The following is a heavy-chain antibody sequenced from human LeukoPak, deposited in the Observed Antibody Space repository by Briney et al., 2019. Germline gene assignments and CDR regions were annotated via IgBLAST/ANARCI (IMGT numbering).Heavy chain of an antibody. V-gene: IGHV4-59*01. CDR3: ARESSGSPYYFDY. J-gene: IGHJ4*02. CDR1: GGSISSYY. D-gene: IGHD1-26*01. Sequence: PSETLSLTCTVSGGSISSYYGSWIRQPPGKGLEWIGYIYYSGSTNYNPSLKSRVTISVDTSKNQFSLKLSSVTAADTAVYYCARESSGSPYYFDYWGQGTLVTVSP. CDR2: IYYSGST.